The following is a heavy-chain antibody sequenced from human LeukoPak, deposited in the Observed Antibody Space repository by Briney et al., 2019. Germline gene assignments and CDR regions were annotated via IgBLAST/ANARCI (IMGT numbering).Heavy chain of an antibody. D-gene: IGHD4-17*01. CDR3: ASIGGTVRDF. CDR1: GYSISNGYY. CDR2: ISHRGST. J-gene: IGHJ4*02. V-gene: IGHV4-38-2*02. Sequence: AETLSLTCTVSGYSISNGYYWGWSRPPPGKGLEWVGSISHRGSTYYNPSLRSRITISLDSSKQKFSLKLTSVTAADAAVYYCASIGGTVRDFWGQGTLVTVSS.